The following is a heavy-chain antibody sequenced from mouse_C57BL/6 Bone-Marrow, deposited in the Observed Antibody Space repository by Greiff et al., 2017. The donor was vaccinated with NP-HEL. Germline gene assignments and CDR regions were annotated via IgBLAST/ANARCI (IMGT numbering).Heavy chain of an antibody. D-gene: IGHD1-1*01. V-gene: IGHV1-80*01. J-gene: IGHJ2*01. CDR2: IYPGDGDT. CDR1: GYAFSSYW. Sequence: QVQLKQSGAELVKPGASVKISCKASGYAFSSYWMNWVKQRPGTGLEWIGQIYPGDGDTNYNGKFKGKATLTADKSSSTAYMQLSSLTSEDSAVYFCASPHYYGSSYDNDYWGQGTTLTVSS. CDR3: ASPHYYGSSYDNDY.